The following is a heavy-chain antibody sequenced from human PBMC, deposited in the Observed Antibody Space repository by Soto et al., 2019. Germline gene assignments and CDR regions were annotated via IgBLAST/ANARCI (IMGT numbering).Heavy chain of an antibody. CDR2: ISSSSSYI. J-gene: IGHJ4*02. CDR3: ARDRVGALPRPLFDY. D-gene: IGHD1-26*01. CDR1: GFTFSSYS. V-gene: IGHV3-21*01. Sequence: EVQLVESGGGLVKPGGSLRLSCAASGFTFSSYSMNWVRQAPGKGLEWVSSISSSSSYIYYADSVKGRFTICRDNAKNSLYLQRNSLRAEDTAVYYCARDRVGALPRPLFDYWGQGTLVTVSS.